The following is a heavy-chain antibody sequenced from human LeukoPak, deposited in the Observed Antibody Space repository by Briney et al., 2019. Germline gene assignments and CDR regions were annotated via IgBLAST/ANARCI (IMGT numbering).Heavy chain of an antibody. CDR3: ARIGRSSGYYIDY. CDR1: GYTFTGHY. V-gene: IGHV1-2*02. J-gene: IGHJ4*02. CDR2: INPNSGGT. Sequence: ASVKVSCKASGYTFTGHYMHWVRQAPGQGLEWLGWINPNSGGTNYAQKFQGRVTMTRDTSISTAYMELSRLRSDDTAVYYCARIGRSSGYYIDYWGQGTLVTVSS. D-gene: IGHD3-22*01.